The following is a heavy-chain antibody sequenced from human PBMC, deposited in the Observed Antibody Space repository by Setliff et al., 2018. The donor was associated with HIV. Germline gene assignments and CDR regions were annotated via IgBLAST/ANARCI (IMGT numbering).Heavy chain of an antibody. D-gene: IGHD4-4*01. J-gene: IGHJ3*02. Sequence: ASVKVSCKASGYTFTSYYMHRVRQAPGQGLEWMGIINPSGGSTSYAQKFQGRVTMTRDTSTSTVYMELSSLRSEDTAVYYCARDPRLDTVTDGGAFDIWGQGTMVTVSS. CDR2: INPSGGST. CDR3: ARDPRLDTVTDGGAFDI. V-gene: IGHV1-46*01. CDR1: GYTFTSYY.